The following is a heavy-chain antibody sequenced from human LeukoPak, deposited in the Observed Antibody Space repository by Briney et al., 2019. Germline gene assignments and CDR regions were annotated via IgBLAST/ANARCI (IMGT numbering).Heavy chain of an antibody. J-gene: IGHJ4*02. CDR3: ARVSGVVDY. V-gene: IGHV4-39*01. Sequence: SETLSLXCTVSGGSISSSSYYWVWIRQPPGKGLEWIGSIYYSGSTYYNPSLKSRVTISVDTSKNQFSLKLSSVTAADTAVYYCARVSGVVDYWGQGTQVTVSS. D-gene: IGHD3-3*01. CDR1: GGSISSSSYY. CDR2: IYYSGST.